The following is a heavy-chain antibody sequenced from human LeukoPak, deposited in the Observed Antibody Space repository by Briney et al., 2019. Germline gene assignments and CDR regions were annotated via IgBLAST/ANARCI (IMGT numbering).Heavy chain of an antibody. CDR1: GFSFSSYW. CDR3: GRASGSFPLN. Sequence: GGSLRLSCAASGFSFSSYWMHWVRLAPGKGLVWISRLNSDGSVTNYADSVEGRFTISRDNAKNTLYLEMNSLRAEDTGVYYCGRASGSFPLNWGQGTLVTVSS. D-gene: IGHD1-26*01. CDR2: LNSDGSVT. J-gene: IGHJ4*02. V-gene: IGHV3-74*01.